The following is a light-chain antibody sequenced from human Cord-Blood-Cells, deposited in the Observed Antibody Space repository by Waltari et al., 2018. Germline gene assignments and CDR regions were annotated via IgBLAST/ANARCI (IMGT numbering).Light chain of an antibody. Sequence: QSALTQPASVSGSPGQSITISCPGTSSDVGGYKYVSWHQQHPGKTPKPMIYDVSNRPSGVSNRFSGSKSGNTPSLTISGLQAEDEADYYCSSYTSSSTLYVFGTGTKVTVL. J-gene: IGLJ1*01. CDR3: SSYTSSSTLYV. CDR1: SSDVGGYKY. V-gene: IGLV2-14*01. CDR2: DVS.